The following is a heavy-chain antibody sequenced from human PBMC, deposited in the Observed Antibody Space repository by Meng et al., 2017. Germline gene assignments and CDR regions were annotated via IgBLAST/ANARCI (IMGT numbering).Heavy chain of an antibody. CDR3: ARDRGVSFYFDY. J-gene: IGHJ4*02. CDR2: ISGSGGST. D-gene: IGHD3-10*01. Sequence: VQLVGCGGGLVQPGGSLRLSCAASGFTFSSYAMSWVRQAPGKGLEWVSAISGSGGSTYYADSVKGRFTISRDNSKNTLYLQMNSLRAEDTAVYYCARDRGVSFYFDYWGQGTLVTVSS. CDR1: GFTFSSYA. V-gene: IGHV3-23*04.